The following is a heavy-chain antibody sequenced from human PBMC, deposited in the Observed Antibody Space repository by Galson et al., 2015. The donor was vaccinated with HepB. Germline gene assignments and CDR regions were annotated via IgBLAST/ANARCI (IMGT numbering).Heavy chain of an antibody. J-gene: IGHJ5*02. D-gene: IGHD3-16*01. CDR2: ISHDGSLK. CDR3: AREGYYYDSTGRDWFDP. V-gene: IGHV3-30*03. CDR1: GFNISPYV. Sequence: SLRLSCAASGFNISPYVVHWVRQAPGKGLEWVALISHDGSLKDYADSVKGRFIVSRDNSKNMLFLHMSGLRTDDTAVYYCAREGYYYDSTGRDWFDPWGQGTLVTVSS.